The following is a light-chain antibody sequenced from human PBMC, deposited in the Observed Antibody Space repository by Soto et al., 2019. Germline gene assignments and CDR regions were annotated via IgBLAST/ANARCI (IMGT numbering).Light chain of an antibody. CDR2: KTS. Sequence: DIQMTQSPSTLSASVGDRVTITCRASQTFGSWLAWYQQKPGKAPNLLIYKTSTLESGVPSRFSGSGSGTEFTLTISSLQPEDFAAYYCQQYNSYWTFGQGTRVEIK. CDR3: QQYNSYWT. CDR1: QTFGSW. V-gene: IGKV1-5*03. J-gene: IGKJ1*01.